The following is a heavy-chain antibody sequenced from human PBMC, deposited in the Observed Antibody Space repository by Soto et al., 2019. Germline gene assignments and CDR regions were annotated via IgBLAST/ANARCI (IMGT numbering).Heavy chain of an antibody. V-gene: IGHV6-1*01. J-gene: IGHJ6*02. CDR3: ARVRGIAVDSTDPDYYDYGMDV. CDR1: GDSVSSNSAA. Sequence: PSQTLSLTCAISGDSVSSNSAAWNWIRQSPSRGLEWLGRTYYRSKWYNDYAVSVKSRITINPDTSKNQFSLQLNSVTPEDTAVYYCARVRGIAVDSTDPDYYDYGMDVWGQGTTVTVSS. CDR2: TYYRSKWYN. D-gene: IGHD6-19*01.